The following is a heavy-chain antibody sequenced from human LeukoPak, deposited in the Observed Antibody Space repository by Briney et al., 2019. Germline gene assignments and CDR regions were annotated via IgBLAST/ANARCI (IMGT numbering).Heavy chain of an antibody. CDR3: ARHILSKKKGLAAPFDD. CDR2: IYYSGST. CDR1: GGSISSSSNY. Sequence: SETLSLTCTVPGGSISSSSNYWGWIRQPPGKGLEWTGSIYYSGSTYYNPSLNSRVTISVDTSKNQFSLKLNSVTAADTAVYFCARHILSKKKGLAAPFDDWGQGTRVTVSS. J-gene: IGHJ4*02. V-gene: IGHV4-39*01. D-gene: IGHD6-6*01.